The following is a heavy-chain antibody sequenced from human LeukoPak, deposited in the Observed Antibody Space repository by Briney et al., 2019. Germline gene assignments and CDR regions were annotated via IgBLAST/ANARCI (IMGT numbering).Heavy chain of an antibody. J-gene: IGHJ3*02. V-gene: IGHV3-23*01. D-gene: IGHD5-12*01. CDR1: GFTFSSYA. CDR2: ISGSGGST. Sequence: GGSLRLSCAASGFTFSSYAMSWVRQAPGKGLERVSAISGSGGSTYYADSVKGRFTISTDKSKNTLYLQMNSLRAEDTAVYYCAKETDIVATISAFDIWGQGTMVTVSS. CDR3: AKETDIVATISAFDI.